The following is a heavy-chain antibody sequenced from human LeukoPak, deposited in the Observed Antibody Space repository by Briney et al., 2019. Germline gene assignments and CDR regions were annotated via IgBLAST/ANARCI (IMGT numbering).Heavy chain of an antibody. CDR2: MSCSGNTT. V-gene: IGHV3-23*01. CDR1: GFTLSNYA. J-gene: IGHJ4*02. D-gene: IGHD3-9*01. Sequence: GASLRLSCAASGFTLSNYAMRWVPQAPRKGLECVSVMSCSGNTTHYVDSVKGRFTIPRQNSKRAVSPKMNSQRPEDRAVYYCAKIMASSLYDISSAFDYWGQGILVTVSS. CDR3: AKIMASSLYDISSAFDY.